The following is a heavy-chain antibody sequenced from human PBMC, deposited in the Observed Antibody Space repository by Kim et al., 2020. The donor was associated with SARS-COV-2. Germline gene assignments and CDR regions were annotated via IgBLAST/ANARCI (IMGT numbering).Heavy chain of an antibody. CDR3: ARDRLSSGWHDAFDI. Sequence: SETLSLTCTVSGGSISSGGYYWSWIRQHPGKGLEWIGYIYYSGSTYYNPSLKSRVTISVDTSKNQFSLKLSSVTAADTAVYYCARDRLSSGWHDAFDIWGQGTMVTVSS. D-gene: IGHD6-19*01. J-gene: IGHJ3*02. CDR1: GGSISSGGYY. V-gene: IGHV4-31*03. CDR2: IYYSGST.